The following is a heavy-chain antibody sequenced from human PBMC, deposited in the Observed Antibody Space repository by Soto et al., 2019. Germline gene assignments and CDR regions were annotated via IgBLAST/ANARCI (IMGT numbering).Heavy chain of an antibody. D-gene: IGHD5-12*01. CDR1: GGSISSGGYY. CDR2: NYYSGST. CDR3: ARDGYCQYAFDI. Sequence: SETLSLTCTVSGGSISSGGYYWSWIRQHPGKGLEWIRYNYYSGSTYYNPSLKSRVTISVDTSKNQFSLKLSSVTAADTAVYDGARDGYCQYAFDIWGQGTMVTVSS. J-gene: IGHJ3*02. V-gene: IGHV4-31*03.